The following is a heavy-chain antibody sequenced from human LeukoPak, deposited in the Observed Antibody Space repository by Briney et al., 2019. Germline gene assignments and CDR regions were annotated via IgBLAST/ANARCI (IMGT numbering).Heavy chain of an antibody. D-gene: IGHD3-22*01. Sequence: GGSLRLSCAASGFTFSSYAMSWVRQAPGKGLEWVSAISGSGGSTYYADSVKGRFTISRDNSKDTLYLQMNSLRAEDTAVYYCAKDGGRRGYYYSDAFDIWGQGTMVTVSS. CDR1: GFTFSSYA. CDR2: ISGSGGST. J-gene: IGHJ3*02. V-gene: IGHV3-23*01. CDR3: AKDGGRRGYYYSDAFDI.